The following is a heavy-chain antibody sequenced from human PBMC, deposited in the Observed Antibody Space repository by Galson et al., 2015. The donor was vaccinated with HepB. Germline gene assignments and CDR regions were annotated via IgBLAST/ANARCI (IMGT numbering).Heavy chain of an antibody. CDR1: GFTFGGYA. D-gene: IGHD2-15*01. J-gene: IGHJ6*02. CDR2: IRSKAYGGTT. Sequence: SLRLSCAASGFTFGGYAMSWFRQAPGKGLEWVGFIRSKAYGGTTEYAASVKGRFTISRDDSKSIAYLQMNSLKTEDTAVYYCTAAAVVAATPSYYYGMDVWGQGTTVTVSS. V-gene: IGHV3-49*03. CDR3: TAAAVVAATPSYYYGMDV.